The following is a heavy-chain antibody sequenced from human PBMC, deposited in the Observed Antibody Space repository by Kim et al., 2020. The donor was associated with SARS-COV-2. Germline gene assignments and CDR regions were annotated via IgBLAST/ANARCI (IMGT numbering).Heavy chain of an antibody. J-gene: IGHJ3*02. CDR1: GFTFSSYA. CDR2: ISYDGSNK. V-gene: IGHV3-30*04. CDR3: AREGGGVGATTRSAFDI. Sequence: GGSLRLSCAASGFTFSSYAMHWVRQAPGKGLEWVAVISYDGSNKYYADSVKGRFTISRDNSKNTLYLQMNSLRAEDTAVYYCAREGGGVGATTRSAFDI. D-gene: IGHD1-26*01.